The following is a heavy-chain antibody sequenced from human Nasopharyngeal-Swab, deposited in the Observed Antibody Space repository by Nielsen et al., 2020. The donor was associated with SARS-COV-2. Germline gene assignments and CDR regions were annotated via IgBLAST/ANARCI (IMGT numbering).Heavy chain of an antibody. Sequence: GESLKISCAASGFTFRSYAISWVRQAPGKGLEWVSVISGSDHTTYYADSVKGRFTISRDNSKNTLYLQMNSLRAEDTAVYYCAKDLSSGYMYYFDYWGQGTLVTVSS. CDR2: ISGSDHTT. CDR3: AKDLSSGYMYYFDY. J-gene: IGHJ4*02. D-gene: IGHD3-22*01. V-gene: IGHV3-23*01. CDR1: GFTFRSYA.